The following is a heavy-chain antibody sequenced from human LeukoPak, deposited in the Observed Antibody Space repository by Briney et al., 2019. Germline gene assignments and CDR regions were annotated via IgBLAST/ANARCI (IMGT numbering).Heavy chain of an antibody. V-gene: IGHV3-49*04. J-gene: IGHJ4*02. CDR3: TRDGSYFDWLLFDY. D-gene: IGHD3-9*01. CDR2: IRSKAYGGTT. Sequence: PGGSLRLSCAASGFTFSSYAMSWVRQAPGKGLEWVGFIRSKAYGGTTEYAASVKGRFTISRDDSKSIAYLQMNSLKTEDTAVYYCTRDGSYFDWLLFDYWGQGTLVTVSS. CDR1: GFTFSSYA.